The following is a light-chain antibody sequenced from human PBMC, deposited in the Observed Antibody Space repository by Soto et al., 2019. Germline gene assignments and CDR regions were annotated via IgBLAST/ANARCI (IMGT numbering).Light chain of an antibody. J-gene: IGLJ3*02. CDR1: SSDVGAYHS. CDR3: SSFTDTGTVM. CDR2: DVS. V-gene: IGLV2-14*03. Sequence: QSVLTQPASVSGSPGQSFTISCTGTSSDVGAYHSVSWYQQHPGKAPKLIIFDVSNRPSVVSNRFSGSKSGNTASLTISGLQAEDEADYYCSSFTDTGTVMFGGGTQLTVL.